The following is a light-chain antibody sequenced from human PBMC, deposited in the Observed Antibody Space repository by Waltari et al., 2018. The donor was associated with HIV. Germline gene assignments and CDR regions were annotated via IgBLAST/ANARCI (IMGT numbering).Light chain of an antibody. J-gene: IGLJ3*02. V-gene: IGLV2-8*01. CDR3: SSYAGSNSWV. Sequence: QSALTQPPSASGSPGQSVTISCTGTSSDIGGYNIVSWYQQYPGKAPKVMIHEVNKRPSGVPDRFSGSKSGNTASLTVSGLQAEDEAYYYCSSYAGSNSWVFGGGTKLTVL. CDR2: EVN. CDR1: SSDIGGYNI.